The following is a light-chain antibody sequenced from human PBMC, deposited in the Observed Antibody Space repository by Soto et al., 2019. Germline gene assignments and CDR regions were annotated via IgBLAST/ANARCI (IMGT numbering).Light chain of an antibody. CDR2: SAS. Sequence: DIQMTQSPSSLSASVGDRVTVSWRASQSITSSLNWYQQKPGKAPKVLIYSASTLPRGVPSRFSGSGFGTDIGLTISGLHPEDFATYFCQQSFSSYPLGQGPMVDIX. CDR3: QQSFSSYP. J-gene: IGKJ2*01. CDR1: QSITSS. V-gene: IGKV1-39*01.